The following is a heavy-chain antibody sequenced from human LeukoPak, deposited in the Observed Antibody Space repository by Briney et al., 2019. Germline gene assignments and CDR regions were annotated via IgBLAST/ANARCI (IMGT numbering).Heavy chain of an antibody. V-gene: IGHV3-21*01. Sequence: PGGSLRLSCAASGFIFTNSSMNWVRQAPGKGLEWVASISGSSTYIYYADSVEGRFTISRDNAKNSLYLQMNSLRAEDTAIYYCARRLSSVGYWGQGTLVTVSS. D-gene: IGHD4/OR15-4a*01. CDR2: ISGSSTYI. J-gene: IGHJ4*02. CDR1: GFIFTNSS. CDR3: ARRLSSVGY.